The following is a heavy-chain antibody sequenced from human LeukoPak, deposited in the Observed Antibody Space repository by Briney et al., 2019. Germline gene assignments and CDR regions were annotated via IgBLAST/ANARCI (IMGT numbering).Heavy chain of an antibody. J-gene: IGHJ4*02. V-gene: IGHV3-49*03. D-gene: IGHD3-3*01. CDR1: GFTFGNYG. Sequence: GGSLRLSCTVSGFTFGNYGMSWFRQAPGKGLEWVGFIRSKTYGATTEYAASVKGRFTISRDDSKSIAYLQMNSLKSEDTALYYCTRVGKFFWDFDYWGQGTLVTVSS. CDR2: IRSKTYGATT. CDR3: TRVGKFFWDFDY.